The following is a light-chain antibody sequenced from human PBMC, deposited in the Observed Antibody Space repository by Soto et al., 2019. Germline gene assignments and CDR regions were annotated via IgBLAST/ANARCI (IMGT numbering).Light chain of an antibody. V-gene: IGLV1-47*02. CDR2: TNN. J-gene: IGLJ1*01. CDR3: ATWDASLSGHV. Sequence: QSVVTQPPSASGTPGQTVTISCSGSSSNIGSHSVHWYQHLPGTAPKLLIHTNNQRPSWVPDRFSGSKSGTSASLAISGLRSEDEADYYCATWDASLSGHVFGAGTKLTVL. CDR1: SSNIGSHS.